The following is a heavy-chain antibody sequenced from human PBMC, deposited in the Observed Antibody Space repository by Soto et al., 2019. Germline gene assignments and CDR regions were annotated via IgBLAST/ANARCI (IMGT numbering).Heavy chain of an antibody. J-gene: IGHJ4*02. Sequence: SETLSLTCTVSGGSISSGGYYWSWIRQHPGKGLEWIGYIYYSGGTYYNPSLKSRVTISVDTSKNQFSLKLSSVTAADTAVYYCARGSMVRGVIKYFDYWGQGTLVTVSS. V-gene: IGHV4-31*03. CDR3: ARGSMVRGVIKYFDY. D-gene: IGHD3-10*01. CDR1: GGSISSGGYY. CDR2: IYYSGGT.